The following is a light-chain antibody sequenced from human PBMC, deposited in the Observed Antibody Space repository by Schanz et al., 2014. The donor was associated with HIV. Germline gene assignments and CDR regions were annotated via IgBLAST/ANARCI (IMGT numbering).Light chain of an antibody. J-gene: IGKJ3*01. CDR1: QSVINNY. Sequence: EIVLTQSPGTLSLSPGERATLSCRASQSVINNYLSWYQQKPGQAPRLLIYAASSRATGVPDRFSGSGSGTDFTLTISRLEPEDFAVYYCQHYGSSPFTFGPGTKVDIK. V-gene: IGKV3-20*01. CDR3: QHYGSSPFT. CDR2: AAS.